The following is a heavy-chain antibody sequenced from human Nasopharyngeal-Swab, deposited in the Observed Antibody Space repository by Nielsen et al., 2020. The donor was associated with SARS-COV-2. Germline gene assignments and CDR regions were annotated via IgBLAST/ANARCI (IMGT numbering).Heavy chain of an antibody. Sequence: SETLSLTCTVSGGSFRGGTYYWNWIRQPPGKGLEWIGYIYYSASTNYNPSLKSRVTIPLDTSKNQFSLKVSSVTAADTAVYYCARDDTAMATGFDYWGQGGLVTVSS. V-gene: IGHV4-61*01. CDR2: IYYSAST. CDR1: GGSFRGGTYY. J-gene: IGHJ4*02. D-gene: IGHD5-18*01. CDR3: ARDDTAMATGFDY.